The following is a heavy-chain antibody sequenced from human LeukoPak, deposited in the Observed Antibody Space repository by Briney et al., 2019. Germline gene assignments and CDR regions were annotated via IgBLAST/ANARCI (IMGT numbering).Heavy chain of an antibody. CDR2: IYYSGST. J-gene: IGHJ4*02. CDR1: GGSISSSSYY. Sequence: SETLSLTCTVSGGSISSSSYYWSWIRQPPGKGLEWIGSIYYSGSTYYNPSLKSRVTISVDTSKNQFSLKLSSVTAADTAVYYCARHSRVRGFGYYYDSSGYRKGDYFDYWGQGTLVTVSS. CDR3: ARHSRVRGFGYYYDSSGYRKGDYFDY. V-gene: IGHV4-39*01. D-gene: IGHD3-22*01.